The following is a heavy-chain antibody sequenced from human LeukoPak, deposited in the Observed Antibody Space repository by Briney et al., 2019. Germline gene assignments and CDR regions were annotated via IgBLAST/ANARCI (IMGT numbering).Heavy chain of an antibody. CDR1: GFTFDDYA. J-gene: IGHJ2*01. CDR3: AKVYGDYFTYWYFDL. V-gene: IGHV3-9*01. CDR2: ISWNSGSI. D-gene: IGHD4-17*01. Sequence: GGSLRLSCAASGFTFDDYAMHWVRQAPGKGLERVSGISWNSGSIGYADSVKGRFTISRDNAKNSLYLQMNSLRAEDTALYYCAKVYGDYFTYWYFDLWGRGTLVTVSS.